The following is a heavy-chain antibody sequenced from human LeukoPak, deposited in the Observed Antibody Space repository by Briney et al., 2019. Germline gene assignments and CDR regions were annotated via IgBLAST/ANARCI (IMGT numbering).Heavy chain of an antibody. D-gene: IGHD3-3*01. Sequence: GESLKISCKGSGYSFTSYWIGWVRQMHGKDLEWMGIIYPGDSDTRYSPSFQGQVTISADKSISTAYLQWSSLKASDTAMYYCARVSAPAGYDFWSGYYNFDYWGQGTLVTVSS. CDR1: GYSFTSYW. CDR3: ARVSAPAGYDFWSGYYNFDY. J-gene: IGHJ4*02. CDR2: IYPGDSDT. V-gene: IGHV5-51*01.